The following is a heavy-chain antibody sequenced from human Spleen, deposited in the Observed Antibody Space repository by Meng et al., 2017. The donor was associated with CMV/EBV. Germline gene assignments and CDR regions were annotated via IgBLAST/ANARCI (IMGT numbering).Heavy chain of an antibody. CDR2: ISGSGGST. V-gene: IGHV3-23*01. CDR3: AKMGGYCSSTTCYALDY. D-gene: IGHD2-2*01. J-gene: IGHJ4*02. Sequence: FSFGSYAMSWVRQAPRKGLEWVSAISGSGGSTYYADSVKGRFTISRDNSNNTLYLQMNSLRAEDTAVYYCAKMGGYCSSTTCYALDYWGQGTLVTVSS. CDR1: FSFGSYA.